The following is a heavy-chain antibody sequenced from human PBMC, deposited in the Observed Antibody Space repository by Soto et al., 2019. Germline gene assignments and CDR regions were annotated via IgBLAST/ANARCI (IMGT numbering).Heavy chain of an antibody. J-gene: IGHJ6*02. V-gene: IGHV4-34*01. CDR3: ARADRTLVTSYSLDV. D-gene: IGHD2-21*02. Sequence: LSLTCAVYGGSFSGYYWTWIRQPPGKGLEWIGEINHSGTINFNPSLKSRLTISLDTSKKHFSLKLSSVTDADTAAYYCARADRTLVTSYSLDVWGQGTTVTVSS. CDR2: INHSGTI. CDR1: GGSFSGYY.